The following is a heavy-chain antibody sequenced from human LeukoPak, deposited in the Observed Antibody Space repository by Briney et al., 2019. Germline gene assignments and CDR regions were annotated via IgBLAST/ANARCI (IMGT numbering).Heavy chain of an antibody. CDR2: IYPSGRT. V-gene: IGHV4-59*10. J-gene: IGHJ6*03. CDR1: GGSFSGYY. CDR3: ARSGPYYYDYFMDV. Sequence: SETLSLTCAVYGGSFSGYYWSWVRQSAGKGLEWIGRIYPSGRTNYRSSLKSRVTLSVDTTKNQISLRLTSVTAADTAIYYCARSGPYYYDYFMDVWGKGTTVTISS.